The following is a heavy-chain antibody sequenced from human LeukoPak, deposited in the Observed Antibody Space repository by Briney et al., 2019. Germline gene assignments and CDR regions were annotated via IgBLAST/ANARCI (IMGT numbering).Heavy chain of an antibody. V-gene: IGHV3-74*01. CDR1: GFTFSSYW. CDR3: ARVPFTFAFDI. CDR2: INSDGSST. Sequence: GSLRLSCAASGFTFSSYWMHWVRQAPGKGLVWVSRINSDGSSTSYADSVKGRFTISRDNAKNTLYLQMNSLRAEDTAVYYCARVPFTFAFDIWGQGTMVTVSS. J-gene: IGHJ3*02.